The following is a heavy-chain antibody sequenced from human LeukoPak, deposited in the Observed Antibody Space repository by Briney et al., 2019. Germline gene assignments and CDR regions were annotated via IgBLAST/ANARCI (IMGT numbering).Heavy chain of an antibody. J-gene: IGHJ4*02. V-gene: IGHV1-69*13. CDR3: ARVDRSGWLNSPTKSLDY. Sequence: SVKVSCKASGGTFSSYAISWVRQAPGQGLEWMGGIIPIFGTANYAQKFQGRVTITADESTSTAYMELSSLRSEDTAVYYCARVDRSGWLNSPTKSLDYWGQGTLVTVSS. CDR2: IIPIFGTA. D-gene: IGHD6-19*01. CDR1: GGTFSSYA.